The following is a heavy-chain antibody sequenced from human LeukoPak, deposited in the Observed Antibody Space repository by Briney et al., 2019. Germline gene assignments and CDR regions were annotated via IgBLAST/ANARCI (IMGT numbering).Heavy chain of an antibody. CDR2: VYYSGST. CDR3: ARDSGSYTR. V-gene: IGHV4-39*07. D-gene: IGHD1-26*01. Sequence: SETLSLTCTVSGGSISSSSYYWGWIRQPPGKGLEWIGSVYYSGSTYFNPSLKSRVTISVDTSQNQFSLRLSSVTAADTAVYYCARDSGSYTRWGQGTLVTVSS. CDR1: GGSISSSSYY. J-gene: IGHJ4*02.